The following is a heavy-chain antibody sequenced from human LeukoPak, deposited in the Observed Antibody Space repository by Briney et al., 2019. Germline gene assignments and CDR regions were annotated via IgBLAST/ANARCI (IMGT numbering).Heavy chain of an antibody. CDR2: ISSRGRTI. CDR1: GFTLRTSE. Sequence: PGGSLRHSCSASGFTLRTSEMNWVRQAPGKGLAWISYISSRGRTIFYADSVKGRFIISRDNAKNSLYLQMNSLRAEDTAVYYCARDSGGHNYALGGVDIGGQGTMVTVSS. V-gene: IGHV3-48*03. D-gene: IGHD5-24*01. CDR3: ARDSGGHNYALGGVDI. J-gene: IGHJ3*02.